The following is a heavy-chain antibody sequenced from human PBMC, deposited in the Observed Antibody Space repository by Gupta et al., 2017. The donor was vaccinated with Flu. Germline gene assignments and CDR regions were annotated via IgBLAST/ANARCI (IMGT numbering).Heavy chain of an antibody. V-gene: IGHV3-23*01. CDR1: GFPFSYLA. CDR2: IGGSGNDI. D-gene: IGHD6-19*01. J-gene: IGHJ4*02. Sequence: EVHLLESGRCLVQPGGSLRLSCTASGFPFSYLAMSCVRQAPGKGLEWVSSIGGSGNDIYYADSGRGRFTISRDTSKNTLYLQMTSLRADDTAIYYCAKDHPSDGWPTFDHWGQGTLVTVSS. CDR3: AKDHPSDGWPTFDH.